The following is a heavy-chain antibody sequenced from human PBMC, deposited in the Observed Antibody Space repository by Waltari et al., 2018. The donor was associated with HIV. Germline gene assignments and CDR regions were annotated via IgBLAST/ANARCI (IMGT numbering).Heavy chain of an antibody. CDR3: ARQGGYDILTGYYTYFDY. Sequence: QLQLQESGPGLVKPSETLSLTCTVAGGSIRSSSYYWGWIRQPPGKGLEWIGSIFYSASTYYNPSLKSRVTISVDTSKNQFSLKLSSVTAADTAVYYCARQGGYDILTGYYTYFDYWGQGTLVTVSS. J-gene: IGHJ4*02. V-gene: IGHV4-39*01. CDR1: GGSIRSSSYY. D-gene: IGHD3-9*01. CDR2: IFYSAST.